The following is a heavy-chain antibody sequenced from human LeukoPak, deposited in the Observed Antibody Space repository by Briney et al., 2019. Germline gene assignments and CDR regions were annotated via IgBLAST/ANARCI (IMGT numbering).Heavy chain of an antibody. CDR1: GYTLTELS. CDR2: FDPEDGET. V-gene: IGHV1-24*01. D-gene: IGHD6-13*01. CDR3: ATLKRAHSSSCYDY. Sequence: GASAKVSCKVSGYTLTELSMHWVRQAPGKGLEWMGGFDPEDGETIYAQKFQGRVTMTEDTSTDTAYMELSSLRSEDTAVYYCATLKRAHSSSCYDYWGQGTLVTVSS. J-gene: IGHJ4*02.